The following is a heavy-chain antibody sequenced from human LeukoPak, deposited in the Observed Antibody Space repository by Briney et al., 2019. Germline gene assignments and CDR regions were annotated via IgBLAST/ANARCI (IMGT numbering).Heavy chain of an antibody. D-gene: IGHD1-26*01. CDR2: ISYSGGT. CDR3: ARQGSYRSDY. CDR1: GGSIRSGDYY. V-gene: IGHV4-30-4*08. J-gene: IGHJ4*02. Sequence: SQTLSLTCTVSGGSIRSGDYYWSWIRQHPVKGLEWIGYISYSGGTYYNPSLKSRVTISVDTSKNQFSLKLSSVTAADTAVYYCARQGSYRSDYWGQGTLVTVSS.